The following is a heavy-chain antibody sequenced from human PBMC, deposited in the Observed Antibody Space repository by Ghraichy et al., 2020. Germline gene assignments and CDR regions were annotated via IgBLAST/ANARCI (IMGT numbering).Heavy chain of an antibody. CDR3: ARGVGSTDYTTHWVDP. Sequence: GGSLRLSCEASGFTFSGFSMNWVRQAPGKGLEWVSYIKSDRSAIHYAASVKGRFTISRDNVRNSLYLQMNSLRDEDTAVYYCARGVGSTDYTTHWVDPWGQGTLVTVSS. CDR1: GFTFSGFS. V-gene: IGHV3-48*02. D-gene: IGHD4-11*01. J-gene: IGHJ5*02. CDR2: IKSDRSAI.